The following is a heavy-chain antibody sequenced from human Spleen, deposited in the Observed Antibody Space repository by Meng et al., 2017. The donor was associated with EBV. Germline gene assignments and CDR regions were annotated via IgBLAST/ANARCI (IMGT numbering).Heavy chain of an antibody. CDR1: GFRFSRYW. D-gene: IGHD5-24*01. CDR2: TNEDGGIT. V-gene: IGHV3-74*01. Sequence: EVHLWESGGGLVQPGGSLRLSCAASGFRFSRYWMHWVRQVPGKGLIWVARTNEDGGITNYADSVKGRFTISRDNTKNTLYLHMTSLRVEDTAVYFCSRDLVGSDDVWGQGTLVTVSS. J-gene: IGHJ4*02. CDR3: SRDLVGSDDV.